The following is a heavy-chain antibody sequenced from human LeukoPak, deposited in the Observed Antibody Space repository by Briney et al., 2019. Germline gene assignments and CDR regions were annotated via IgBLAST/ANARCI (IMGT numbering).Heavy chain of an antibody. Sequence: GGSLRLSCAASGFTFSSYAMSWVRQAPGKGLEWVSVIYSGGSTYYADSVKGRFTISRDNSKNTLYLQMNSLRAEDTAVYYCARGADLDYWGQGTLVTVSS. CDR2: IYSGGST. J-gene: IGHJ4*02. V-gene: IGHV3-53*01. CDR1: GFTFSSYA. CDR3: ARGADLDY.